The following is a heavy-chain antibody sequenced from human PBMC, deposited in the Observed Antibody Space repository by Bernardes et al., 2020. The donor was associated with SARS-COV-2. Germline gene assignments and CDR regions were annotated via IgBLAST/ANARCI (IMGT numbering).Heavy chain of an antibody. CDR1: GGSISDSY. Sequence: SETLSLTCAVYGGSISDSYWSWIRQYPEPGLAWIGELNNSGSTSYNPSLKSRVTISIDTSKNQFSLKLSSVTAADTAAYYCARGRVTIYGVLVMLPAAGPLDYWGQGTLVSVSS. CDR2: LNNSGST. J-gene: IGHJ4*02. CDR3: ARGRVTIYGVLVMLPAAGPLDY. D-gene: IGHD3-3*01. V-gene: IGHV4-34*01.